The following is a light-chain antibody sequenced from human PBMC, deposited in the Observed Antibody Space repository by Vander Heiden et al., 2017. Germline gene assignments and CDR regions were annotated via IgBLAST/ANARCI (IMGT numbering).Light chain of an antibody. CDR1: SGQSRYA. J-gene: IGLJ3*02. Sequence: QLVQTQSPSASASLGASVRLTCPLSSGQSRYAVAWHQQQPEKGPRYLMKVNSDGSHTQGDGIPDRFSVSSSGTERYLTISSLQSEDEADYYCQTWGSGIRVFGGGTRLTVL. CDR3: QTWGSGIRV. V-gene: IGLV4-69*01. CDR2: VNSDGSH.